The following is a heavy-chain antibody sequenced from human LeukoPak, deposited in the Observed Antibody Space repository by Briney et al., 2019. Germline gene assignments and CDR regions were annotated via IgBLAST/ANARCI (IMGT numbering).Heavy chain of an antibody. CDR2: SSGSGGST. CDR3: VSLLGATSY. CDR1: GFTFSSYA. Sequence: GGPLRLSCAASGFTFSSYAMSWVRQAPGKGLEWVSASSGSGGSTYYADSVKGRFTISRDNSKSTLYLQMNSLRAEDTAVYYCVSLLGATSYWGQGTLVTVSS. J-gene: IGHJ4*02. V-gene: IGHV3-23*01. D-gene: IGHD1-26*01.